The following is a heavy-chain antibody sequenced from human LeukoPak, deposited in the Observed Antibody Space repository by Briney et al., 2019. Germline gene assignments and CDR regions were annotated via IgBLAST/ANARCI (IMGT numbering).Heavy chain of an antibody. CDR1: GYTFTSYG. V-gene: IGHV1-18*01. Sequence: ASVKVSCKASGYTFTSYGISWVRQAPGQGLEWMGWISAYNGNTNYAQKLQSRVTMTTDTSTSTAYVELRSLRSDDTAVYYCARDRSLYCSSTSCPKLDFDYWGQGTLVTVSS. CDR2: ISAYNGNT. D-gene: IGHD2-2*01. J-gene: IGHJ4*02. CDR3: ARDRSLYCSSTSCPKLDFDY.